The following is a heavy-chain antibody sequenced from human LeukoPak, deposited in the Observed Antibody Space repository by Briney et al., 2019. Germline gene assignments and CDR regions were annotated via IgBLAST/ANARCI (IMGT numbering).Heavy chain of an antibody. J-gene: IGHJ4*02. V-gene: IGHV4-39*07. Sequence: KPSETLSLTCIVSGGSIRSSSYYWGWIRQPPGKGLEWIGSIYYTGNTYFDPSLKSRVTISIDTSKNQFSLKLSSVTAADTAVYYCARDSSGWQKDYWGQGTLVTVSS. CDR2: IYYTGNT. CDR1: GGSIRSSSYY. D-gene: IGHD6-19*01. CDR3: ARDSSGWQKDY.